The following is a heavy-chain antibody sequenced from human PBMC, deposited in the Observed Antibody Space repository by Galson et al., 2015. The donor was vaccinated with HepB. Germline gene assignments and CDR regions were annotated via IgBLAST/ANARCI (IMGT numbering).Heavy chain of an antibody. J-gene: IGHJ4*02. Sequence: SLRLSCAASGFTVSSNYMGWVHQAPGKGLEWVSLIYNDGTTYYADSVKGRFSISRDKSKNTLYLQMNSLRAEDTAVYYCATWELLLYFDYWGQGTLVTVSS. V-gene: IGHV3-66*01. CDR3: ATWELLLYFDY. CDR1: GFTVSSNY. CDR2: IYNDGTT. D-gene: IGHD1-26*01.